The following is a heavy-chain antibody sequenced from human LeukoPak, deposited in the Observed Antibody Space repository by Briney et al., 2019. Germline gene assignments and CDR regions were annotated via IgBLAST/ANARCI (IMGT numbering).Heavy chain of an antibody. J-gene: IGHJ4*02. CDR2: IYYSGST. D-gene: IGHD6-13*01. CDR1: GGSISSGGYY. Sequence: SETLSLTCTVSGGSISSGGYYWSWIRQHPGKGLEWIGYIYYSGSTYYNPSLKSRVTISVDTSKNQFSLKLSSVTAADTAVYYCASMPLSSSWYYFDYWGQGTLVTVSS. CDR3: ASMPLSSSWYYFDY. V-gene: IGHV4-31*03.